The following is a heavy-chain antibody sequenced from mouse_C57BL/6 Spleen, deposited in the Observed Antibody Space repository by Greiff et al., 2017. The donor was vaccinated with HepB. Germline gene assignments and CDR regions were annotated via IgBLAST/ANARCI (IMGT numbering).Heavy chain of an antibody. J-gene: IGHJ2*01. CDR1: GYSITSGYY. Sequence: EVQVVESGPGLVKPSQSLSLTCSVTGYSITSGYYWNWIRQFPGNKLEWMGYISYDGSNNYNPSLKNRISITRDTSKNQFFLKLNSVTTEDTATYYCAREGVTDAFDYWGQGTTLTVSS. CDR3: AREGVTDAFDY. D-gene: IGHD2-2*01. CDR2: ISYDGSN. V-gene: IGHV3-6*01.